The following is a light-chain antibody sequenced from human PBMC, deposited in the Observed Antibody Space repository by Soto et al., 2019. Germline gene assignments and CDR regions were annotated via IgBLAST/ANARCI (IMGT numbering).Light chain of an antibody. J-gene: IGLJ2*01. V-gene: IGLV2-14*01. Sequence: QSALTQPASVSGSPGQSITISCTGTSSDVGGYNYVSWYQQHPGKAPKLKIYDVSNRPSGVSNRFSGSKSGNTASLTISGLQAEDEADYYCSSYTCSSTLVVFGGGTKLTVL. CDR3: SSYTCSSTLVV. CDR1: SSDVGGYNY. CDR2: DVS.